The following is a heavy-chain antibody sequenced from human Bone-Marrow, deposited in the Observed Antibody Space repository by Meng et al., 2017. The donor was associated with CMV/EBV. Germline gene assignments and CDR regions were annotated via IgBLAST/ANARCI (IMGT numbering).Heavy chain of an antibody. J-gene: IGHJ6*02. Sequence: GGSLRLSCAASGFTFDDYAMHWVRQAPGKGLEWVSGISWNSGSIGYADSVKGRFTISRDNSKNTLYLQMNSLRAEDTAVYYCARGAPRKYYYYGMDVWGQGTTVTVYS. V-gene: IGHV3-9*01. CDR2: ISWNSGSI. D-gene: IGHD1-14*01. CDR1: GFTFDDYA. CDR3: ARGAPRKYYYYGMDV.